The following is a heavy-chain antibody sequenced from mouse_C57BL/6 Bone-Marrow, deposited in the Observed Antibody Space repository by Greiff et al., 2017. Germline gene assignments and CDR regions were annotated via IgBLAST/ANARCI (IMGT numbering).Heavy chain of an antibody. J-gene: IGHJ4*01. D-gene: IGHD2-4*01. V-gene: IGHV1-69*01. CDR1: GYTFTSYW. CDR3: ARTGDYDGYAMDY. CDR2: IDPSDSYT. Sequence: QVQLQQPGAELVMPGASVKLSCKVSGYTFTSYWMHWVKQRPGQGLEWIGEIDPSDSYTNYNQKFKGKSTLTVDKSSSTAYMQLSSLTSEDSAVYYCARTGDYDGYAMDYWGQGTSVTVSS.